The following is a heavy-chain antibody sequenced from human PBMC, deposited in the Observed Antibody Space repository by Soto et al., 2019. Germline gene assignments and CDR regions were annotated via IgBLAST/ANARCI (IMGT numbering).Heavy chain of an antibody. CDR1: GGSFSGYY. J-gene: IGHJ1*01. CDR3: ARGGIAAAATVKYFQH. D-gene: IGHD6-25*01. CDR2: INHSGST. Sequence: QVQLRQWGAGLLKPSETLSLTCAVHGGSFSGYYWSWIRQPPGKGLEWIGQINHSGSTNYNPSLKSRLTISVDTSKNQFSLKLSSVTATDTAVYYCARGGIAAAATVKYFQHWGPGTLVTVSS. V-gene: IGHV4-34*01.